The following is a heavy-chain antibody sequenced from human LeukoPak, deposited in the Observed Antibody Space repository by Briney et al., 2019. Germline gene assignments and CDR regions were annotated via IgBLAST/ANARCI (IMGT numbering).Heavy chain of an antibody. CDR1: GFTLSRFW. V-gene: IGHV3-74*01. Sequence: PGGSLRLSCAASGFTLSRFWMHWVRQAPGKGLVWVSHINSDGSITSYADSVKGRFTISKDNAKNTLYVQMNSLTAEDTAVYYCARHLGYCSGGSCEHYFDYWGQGTLVTVSS. CDR2: INSDGSIT. J-gene: IGHJ4*02. CDR3: ARHLGYCSGGSCEHYFDY. D-gene: IGHD2-15*01.